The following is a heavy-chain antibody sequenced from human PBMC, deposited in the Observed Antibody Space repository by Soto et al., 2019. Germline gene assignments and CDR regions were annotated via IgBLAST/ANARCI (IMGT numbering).Heavy chain of an antibody. V-gene: IGHV4-34*01. CDR3: ARGWGRKFDY. CDR1: GGSLSGYY. CDR2: INHSGST. D-gene: IGHD3-16*01. Sequence: QVQLQQWGAGLLKPSETLSLTCAVFGGSLSGYYGSWIRQPPGKGLEWIGEINHSGSTNYNPSLKSRVTISVDTSKNQFSLKLSSVTAADTAVYYCARGWGRKFDYWGEGTLVTVSS. J-gene: IGHJ4*02.